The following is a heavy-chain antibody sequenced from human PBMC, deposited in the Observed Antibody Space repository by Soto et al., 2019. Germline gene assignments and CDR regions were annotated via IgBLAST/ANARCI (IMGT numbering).Heavy chain of an antibody. Sequence: QVQLQESGPGLVKPSETLSLTCTVSGGSISSYYWSWIRQPPGKGLEWIGYIYYSGSTNYNPSLKCIGSISVDASKNQCSLKVSSVNAADSAVYYCAREGYSSSCYAWSAFNIWGQGTMVTVSS. V-gene: IGHV4-59*01. CDR1: GGSISSYY. CDR3: AREGYSSSCYAWSAFNI. D-gene: IGHD6-13*01. J-gene: IGHJ3*02. CDR2: IYYSGST.